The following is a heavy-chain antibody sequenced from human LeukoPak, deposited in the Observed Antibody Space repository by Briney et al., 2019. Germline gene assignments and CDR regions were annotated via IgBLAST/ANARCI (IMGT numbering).Heavy chain of an antibody. CDR2: IYTSGST. CDR1: GGSISSYY. V-gene: IGHV4-4*07. J-gene: IGHJ4*02. CDR3: AGRDH. D-gene: IGHD1-26*01. Sequence: PSETLSLTCTVSGGSISSYYWSWIRQPAGKGLEWIGVIYTSGSTCYNPSLKSRVTISVDKSKNQFSLNLRSVTAADTAVYYCAGRDHWGQGTLVTVSS.